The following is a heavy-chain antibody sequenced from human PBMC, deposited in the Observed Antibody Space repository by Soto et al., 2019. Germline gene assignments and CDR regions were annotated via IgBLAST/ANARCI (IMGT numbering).Heavy chain of an antibody. J-gene: IGHJ6*02. CDR2: INPNSGGT. CDR1: GYTFTGYY. D-gene: IGHD4-4*01. CDR3: ARDMTTVTIVISYGMDV. V-gene: IGHV1-2*04. Sequence: ASVKVSCKASGYTFTGYYMHWVRQAPGQGLEWMGWINPNSGGTNYAQKFQGWVTMTRDTSISTAYMELSRLRSDDTAVYYCARDMTTVTIVISYGMDVWGQGTTVTVSS.